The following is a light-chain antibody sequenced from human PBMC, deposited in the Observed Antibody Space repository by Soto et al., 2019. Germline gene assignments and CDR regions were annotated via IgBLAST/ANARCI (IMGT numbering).Light chain of an antibody. V-gene: IGKV3-20*01. CDR1: QRISSVY. CDR2: AAS. J-gene: IGKJ2*01. CDR3: HLYNTSRLST. Sequence: ESVLTQSPGTLSLSPGERATLSCRTGQRISSVYLAWYQQKLGQAPRLLMYAASIRAAGIPDRFSGSGSGTDITLTISSLEPEDFAMYYCHLYNTSRLSTFGQGTKLEIK.